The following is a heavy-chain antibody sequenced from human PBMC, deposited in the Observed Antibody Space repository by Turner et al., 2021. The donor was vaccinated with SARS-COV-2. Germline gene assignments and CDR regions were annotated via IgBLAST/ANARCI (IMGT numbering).Heavy chain of an antibody. CDR1: GGSISSSSYY. J-gene: IGHJ6*02. Sequence: QLQLQESDRGLVKPSETLSLTCTVSGGSISSSSYYWGWIRQPPGKGLEWIGNIYYSGSAYYNPSLKSRVTISVDPSKNQFSLKLTSVTAADTAVYYCARLMDTAMDYYGTDVWGQGTTVTVSS. V-gene: IGHV4-39*01. CDR2: IYYSGSA. D-gene: IGHD5-18*01. CDR3: ARLMDTAMDYYGTDV.